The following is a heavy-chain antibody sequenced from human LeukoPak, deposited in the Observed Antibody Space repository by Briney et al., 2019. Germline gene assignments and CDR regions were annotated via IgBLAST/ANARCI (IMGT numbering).Heavy chain of an antibody. Sequence: SQTLSLTCAISGDSVSSNSAVWNWIRQSPSRGLEWLGRTYYRSKWYNAYAVSVKSRITINPDTSMNQFSLQLNSVTPEDTAVYYCARSYNWFDPWGQGTLVTVSS. J-gene: IGHJ5*02. V-gene: IGHV6-1*01. D-gene: IGHD3-16*01. CDR2: TYYRSKWYN. CDR1: GDSVSSNSAV. CDR3: ARSYNWFDP.